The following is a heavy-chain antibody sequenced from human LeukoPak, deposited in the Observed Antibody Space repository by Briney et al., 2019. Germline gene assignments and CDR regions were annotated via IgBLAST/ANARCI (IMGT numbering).Heavy chain of an antibody. Sequence: SETLSLTCTVSGYSISSGYYWGWIRQPPGKGLEWIGSIYYSGSTYYNPSLKSRITISVDTSKNQFSLKLSSVTAADTAVYYCARDFYISLRYYYYYYMDVWGKGTTVTVSS. CDR2: IYYSGST. J-gene: IGHJ6*03. CDR3: ARDFYISLRYYYYYYMDV. V-gene: IGHV4-38-2*02. D-gene: IGHD2/OR15-2a*01. CDR1: GYSISSGYY.